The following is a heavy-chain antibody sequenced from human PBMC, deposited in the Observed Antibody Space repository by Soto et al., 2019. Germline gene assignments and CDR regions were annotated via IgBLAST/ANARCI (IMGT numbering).Heavy chain of an antibody. J-gene: IGHJ2*01. V-gene: IGHV4-31*03. CDR3: ARDVNGSYDNWYCDL. D-gene: IGHD1-26*01. Sequence: QVQLQESGPGLVKPSQTLSLTCTVSGGSISSGGFYWTWIRQHPRKGLEWIGYIYYSGSTYYNPSLKSRVNISVGTYKNQFALKLSSVTAADTAVYYCARDVNGSYDNWYCDLWGRGTLVTVSS. CDR1: GGSISSGGFY. CDR2: IYYSGST.